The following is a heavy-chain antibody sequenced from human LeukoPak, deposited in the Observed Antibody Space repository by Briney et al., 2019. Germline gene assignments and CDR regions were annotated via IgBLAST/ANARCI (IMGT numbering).Heavy chain of an antibody. Sequence: GGSLRLSCAASGITFDDYGTSWVRQAPGKGLEWVSGINWNGGSTGYADSVKGRFTISRDNAKNSLYLQMNSLRAEDTALYYCAREHDFHYYMDVWGKGTTVTVSS. J-gene: IGHJ6*03. V-gene: IGHV3-20*04. CDR3: AREHDFHYYMDV. D-gene: IGHD3-3*01. CDR2: INWNGGST. CDR1: GITFDDYG.